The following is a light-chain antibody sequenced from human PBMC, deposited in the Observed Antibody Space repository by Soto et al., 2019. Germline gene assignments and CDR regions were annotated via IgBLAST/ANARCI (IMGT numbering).Light chain of an antibody. J-gene: IGKJ4*01. CDR3: QQYGRSPPT. CDR1: QSVSSSY. V-gene: IGKV3-20*01. Sequence: EIVLTQSPGTLSLSPGERATLSCRASQSVSSSYLAWYQQKPGQAPRLLIYGASSRATGIPDRFSGSGSGTDFTLTISRLEPEDFEVYYWQQYGRSPPTFGGGTKVEIK. CDR2: GAS.